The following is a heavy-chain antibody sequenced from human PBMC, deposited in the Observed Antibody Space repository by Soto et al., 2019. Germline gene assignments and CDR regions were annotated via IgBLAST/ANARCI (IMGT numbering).Heavy chain of an antibody. D-gene: IGHD3-3*01. V-gene: IGHV1-2*02. J-gene: IGHJ5*02. Sequence: GASVKVSCKASGYTFSDYYIHWVRQAPGQGLEWMGWINPNSGGTKYAPKFQGGVTMTRDTSITTAYMELSRLRSGDTAVYYCARDPNVGFTIFGVVPFDPWGQGTLVTVSS. CDR3: ARDPNVGFTIFGVVPFDP. CDR1: GYTFSDYY. CDR2: INPNSGGT.